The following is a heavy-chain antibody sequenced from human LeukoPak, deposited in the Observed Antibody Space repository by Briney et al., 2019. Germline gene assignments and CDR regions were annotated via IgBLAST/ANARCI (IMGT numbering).Heavy chain of an antibody. D-gene: IGHD6-19*01. V-gene: IGHV4-59*01. Sequence: AETLSLTCSVSGGSISSYYWSWIRQTPGKALEWIGTVYYGGKTTYNPSLKGRAAISPDTSNNHISLKVTSVTAADTAVYYCAQAAIPVTGTGGWIDPWGQGTLVSVSS. CDR1: GGSISSYY. J-gene: IGHJ5*02. CDR2: VYYGGKT. CDR3: AQAAIPVTGTGGWIDP.